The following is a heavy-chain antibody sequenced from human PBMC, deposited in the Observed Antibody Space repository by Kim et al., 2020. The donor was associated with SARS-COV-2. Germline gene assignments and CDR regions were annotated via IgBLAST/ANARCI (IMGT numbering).Heavy chain of an antibody. CDR2: INWNGVTT. CDR3: ARVNWGFGFTYFYFMDV. D-gene: IGHD7-27*01. CDR1: GFTFDDYG. V-gene: IGHV3-20*04. Sequence: GWSLRLSCVASGFTFDDYGMSWVRQTPGKGLEWVSGINWNGVTTAYADSVKGRFTISRDNAKNSLYLQMNSLRGEDTALYYCARVNWGFGFTYFYFMDVWGKGTTVTVSS. J-gene: IGHJ6*03.